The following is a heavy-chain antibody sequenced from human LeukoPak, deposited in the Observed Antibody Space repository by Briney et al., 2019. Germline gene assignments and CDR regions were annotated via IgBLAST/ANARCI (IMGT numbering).Heavy chain of an antibody. J-gene: IGHJ4*02. CDR3: AKGRNEDGDAALNY. D-gene: IGHD4-17*01. V-gene: IGHV3-23*01. Sequence: PGGSVRLSCAASGFTFSSYAMSWVRQAPGKGLEGVSRISGSGGNTFYADSVKGRFTISRDNSKNTLYLQMDSLRAEDTAAYHCAKGRNEDGDAALNYWGQGTLVTVSS. CDR2: ISGSGGNT. CDR1: GFTFSSYA.